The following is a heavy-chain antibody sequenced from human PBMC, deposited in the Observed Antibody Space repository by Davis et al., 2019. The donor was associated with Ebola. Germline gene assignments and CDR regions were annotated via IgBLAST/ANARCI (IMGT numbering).Heavy chain of an antibody. D-gene: IGHD1-26*01. J-gene: IGHJ5*02. CDR1: GDSISSYY. CDR2: IYFSGST. Sequence: MPSETLSLICTVSGDSISSYYWSWIRRPPGKGLEWIGYIYFSGSTSYNPSLESRATISIDASKNQFFLKLNSVTSADTAVYYCARGPTGSFGPWGQGTLVTVSS. V-gene: IGHV4-59*01. CDR3: ARGPTGSFGP.